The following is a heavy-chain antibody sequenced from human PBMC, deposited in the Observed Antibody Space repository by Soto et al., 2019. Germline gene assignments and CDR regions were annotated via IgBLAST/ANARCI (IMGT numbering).Heavy chain of an antibody. CDR3: TRVHTTGPVIPDY. D-gene: IGHD3-9*01. CDR1: EFSFGDHA. J-gene: IGHJ4*02. V-gene: IGHV3-49*03. CDR2: IRSKVYGGTT. Sequence: GGSLRLSCTTSEFSFGDHAMTWFRQAPGKGLEWVGFIRSKVYGGTTEYAASVKGRFTISRDDSKSVAYLQMNNLKTEDTAVYYCTRVHTTGPVIPDYWGQGTQVTVSS.